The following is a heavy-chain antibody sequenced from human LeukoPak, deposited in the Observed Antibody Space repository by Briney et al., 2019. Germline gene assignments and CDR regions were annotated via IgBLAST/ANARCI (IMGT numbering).Heavy chain of an antibody. V-gene: IGHV1-18*01. Sequence: GASVKVSCKASGYTFTSYGISWVRQAPGQGLEWMGWISAYNGNTNYAQKLQGRVTMTTDTSTSTAYMELRSLRSDDTAVYYCARDLRSSGRGPYFDYWGQGTLVTVSS. CDR1: GYTFTSYG. J-gene: IGHJ4*02. D-gene: IGHD6-19*01. CDR2: ISAYNGNT. CDR3: ARDLRSSGRGPYFDY.